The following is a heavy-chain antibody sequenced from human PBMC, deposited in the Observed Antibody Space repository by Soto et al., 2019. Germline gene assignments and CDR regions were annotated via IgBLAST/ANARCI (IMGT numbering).Heavy chain of an antibody. J-gene: IGHJ6*02. Sequence: EVQLLESGGGLVQPGGSLRLSCAASGFTFSSYAMSWVRQAPGKGLEWVSTISGSGGSTYYADSVKGRFTISRDNSKNTLYLQMNSLRAEDTAVYYCAKDLRHVSSVRYGMDVCGQGTTVTVSS. D-gene: IGHD3-22*01. CDR3: AKDLRHVSSVRYGMDV. V-gene: IGHV3-23*01. CDR2: ISGSGGST. CDR1: GFTFSSYA.